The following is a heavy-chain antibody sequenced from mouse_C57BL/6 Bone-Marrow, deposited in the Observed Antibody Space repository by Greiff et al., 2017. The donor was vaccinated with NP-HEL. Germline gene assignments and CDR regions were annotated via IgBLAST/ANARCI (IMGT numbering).Heavy chain of an antibody. CDR3: AGGWDWFAY. D-gene: IGHD4-1*01. J-gene: IGHJ3*01. Sequence: EVHLVESGPGLVKPSQSLSLTCSVTGYSITSGYYWNWIRQFPGNKLEWMGYISYDGSNNYNPSLKNRIPITRDTSKNQFFLMLNSVTTEDTATYYCAGGWDWFAYWGQGTLVTVSA. CDR2: ISYDGSN. CDR1: GYSITSGYY. V-gene: IGHV3-6*01.